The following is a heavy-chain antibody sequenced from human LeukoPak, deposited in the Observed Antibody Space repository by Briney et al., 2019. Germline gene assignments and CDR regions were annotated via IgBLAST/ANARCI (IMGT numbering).Heavy chain of an antibody. J-gene: IGHJ4*02. Sequence: PGGSLRLSCAASGFTFSSYAMSWVRQAPGKGLEWVSAISGSGGSTYYADSVKGRFTISRDNSKNTLYLQTHSLRAEDTALYYCAKGDTTAARHYFDYWGQGTLVTVSS. CDR2: ISGSGGST. CDR3: AKGDTTAARHYFDY. CDR1: GFTFSSYA. D-gene: IGHD6-6*01. V-gene: IGHV3-23*01.